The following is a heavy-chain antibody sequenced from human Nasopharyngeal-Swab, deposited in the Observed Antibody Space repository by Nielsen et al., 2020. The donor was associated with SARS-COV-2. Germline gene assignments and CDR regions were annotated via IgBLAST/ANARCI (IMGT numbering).Heavy chain of an antibody. V-gene: IGHV4-30-4*01. J-gene: IGHJ4*02. Sequence: SETLSLTCAVYGGSFSGYYWSWIRQPPGKGLEWIGYIYYSGSTYYNPSLKSRVTISVDTSKNQFSLKLSSVTAADTAVYYCARGPTTEYYFDYWGQGTLVTVSS. CDR1: GGSFSGYY. CDR2: IYYSGST. CDR3: ARGPTTEYYFDY. D-gene: IGHD5-12*01.